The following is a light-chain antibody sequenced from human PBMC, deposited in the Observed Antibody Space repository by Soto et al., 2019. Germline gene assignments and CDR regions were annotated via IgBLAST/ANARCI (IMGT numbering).Light chain of an antibody. V-gene: IGKV3-20*01. Sequence: EIVLTQSPGTLSLSPGERATLSCRASQSVSSNYLAWYQQKPGQAPRLLIYGASSRPTGIPDRVSGSGSGTDFTLSISRLEPEDFAVYYCQEYDGAPITFGLGTRLEIK. CDR1: QSVSSNY. J-gene: IGKJ5*01. CDR3: QEYDGAPIT. CDR2: GAS.